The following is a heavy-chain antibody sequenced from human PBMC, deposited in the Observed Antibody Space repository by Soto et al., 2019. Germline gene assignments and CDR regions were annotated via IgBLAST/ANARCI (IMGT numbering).Heavy chain of an antibody. Sequence: ASVKVSCKASGHTFTSYGISWVRQAPGQGLEWMGWISAYNGNTNYAQKLQGRVTMPTDTSTSTAYMELRSLRSDDTAVYYCARVLKQWIPYYYYGMDVWGQGTTVTVSS. CDR1: GHTFTSYG. J-gene: IGHJ6*02. CDR2: ISAYNGNT. CDR3: ARVLKQWIPYYYYGMDV. V-gene: IGHV1-18*01. D-gene: IGHD6-19*01.